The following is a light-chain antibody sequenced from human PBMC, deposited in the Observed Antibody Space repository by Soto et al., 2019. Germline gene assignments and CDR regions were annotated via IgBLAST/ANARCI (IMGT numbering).Light chain of an antibody. Sequence: DIQMTQSPASLSASVGDRVTITCQASQDINNYLHWYQQKPGKAPRLLTYNTFNLETGVPSRFRGSESGTEFDLNNSGLQPEDIATYYCKQSHHLPYTFGQRNKLEIK. CDR2: NTF. CDR3: KQSHHLPYT. V-gene: IGKV1-33*01. CDR1: QDINNY. J-gene: IGKJ2*01.